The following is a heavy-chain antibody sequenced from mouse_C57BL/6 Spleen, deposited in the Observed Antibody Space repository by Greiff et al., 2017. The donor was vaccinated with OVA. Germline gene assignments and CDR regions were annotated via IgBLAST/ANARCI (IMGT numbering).Heavy chain of an antibody. V-gene: IGHV1-80*01. CDR2: IYPGDGDT. CDR3: ARSEWYAMDC. Sequence: VMLVESGAELVKPGASVKISCKASGYAFSSDWMNWVKQRPGKGLEWIGQIYPGDGDTNYNGKFKGKATLTADKSSITAYMHLSSLTSEDSAVYFCARSEWYAMDCWGQGTTVTVSS. J-gene: IGHJ4*01. CDR1: GYAFSSDW.